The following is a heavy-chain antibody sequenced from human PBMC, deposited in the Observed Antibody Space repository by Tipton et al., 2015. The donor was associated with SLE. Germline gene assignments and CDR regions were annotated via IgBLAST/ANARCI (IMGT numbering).Heavy chain of an antibody. V-gene: IGHV4-61*02. D-gene: IGHD4-17*01. J-gene: IGHJ6*03. Sequence: TLSLTCTVSGGSISSGSYYWSWIRQPAGKGLEWIGRIYTSGSTNYNPSLKSRVTISVDTSKNQFSLKLSSVTAADTAVYYCATTRDYGDYGHYYMDVWGKGTTVTVSS. CDR3: ATTRDYGDYGHYYMDV. CDR2: IYTSGST. CDR1: GGSISSGSYY.